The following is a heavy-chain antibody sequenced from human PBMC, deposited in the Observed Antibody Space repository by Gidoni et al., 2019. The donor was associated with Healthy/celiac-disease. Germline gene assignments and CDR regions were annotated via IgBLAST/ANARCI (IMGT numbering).Heavy chain of an antibody. CDR3: AKGAYSSGWSDYFDY. CDR2: ISWNSGSI. J-gene: IGHJ4*02. D-gene: IGHD6-19*01. CDR1: GFTLDDYA. V-gene: IGHV3-9*01. Sequence: EVQLVESGGGLVQPGRSLRLSCAASGFTLDDYAMHWVRQAPGKGLEWVSGISWNSGSIGYADSVKGRFTISRDNAKNSLYLQMNSLRAEDTALYYCAKGAYSSGWSDYFDYWGQGTLVTVSS.